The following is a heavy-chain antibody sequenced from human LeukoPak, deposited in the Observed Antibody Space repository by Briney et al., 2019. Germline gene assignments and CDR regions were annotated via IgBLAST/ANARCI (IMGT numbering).Heavy chain of an antibody. Sequence: SVKVSCKASGGTFSSYAISWVRQPPGQGLEWMGRIIPIFGTANYAQKFQGRVTITTDESTSTAYMALSSLRSEDTAVYYCARDQRTRYSSSWENWFDPWGQGTLVTVSS. V-gene: IGHV1-69*05. J-gene: IGHJ5*02. D-gene: IGHD6-13*01. CDR1: GGTFSSYA. CDR3: ARDQRTRYSSSWENWFDP. CDR2: IIPIFGTA.